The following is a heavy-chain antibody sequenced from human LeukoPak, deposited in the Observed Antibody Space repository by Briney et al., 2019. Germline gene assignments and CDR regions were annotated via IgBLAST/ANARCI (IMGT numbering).Heavy chain of an antibody. CDR3: TRDPYDRGGYGAFDL. CDR1: GFTFTAYS. D-gene: IGHD3-22*01. J-gene: IGHJ3*01. V-gene: IGHV3-7*01. CDR2: IKRDGSDK. Sequence: TGRSLRLSCAASGFTFTAYSMTWVSQAPGKGLEWVANIKRDGSDKYYVDSVKGRFTISRDNAKNSLYLEMISLRVEDTAVYYCTRDPYDRGGYGAFDLWGLGTTITVSS.